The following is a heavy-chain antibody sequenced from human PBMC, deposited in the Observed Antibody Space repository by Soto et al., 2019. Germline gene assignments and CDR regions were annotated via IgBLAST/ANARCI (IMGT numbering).Heavy chain of an antibody. D-gene: IGHD6-19*01. Sequence: GGSLRLSCAASGFTFSSYAMNWVRQTQEKGLEWVSSISSTSSYTHYSDSVKGRFTISRYNANNSLFLQMNSLRAEDTATYYCARDLALAGNYWGQGVLVTVSS. CDR2: ISSTSSYT. J-gene: IGHJ4*02. CDR1: GFTFSSYA. CDR3: ARDLALAGNY. V-gene: IGHV3-21*06.